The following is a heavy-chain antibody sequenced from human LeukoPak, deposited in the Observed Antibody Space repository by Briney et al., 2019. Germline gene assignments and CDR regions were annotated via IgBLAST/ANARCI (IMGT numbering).Heavy chain of an antibody. D-gene: IGHD1-26*01. CDR2: ISGSGDRT. CDR1: GFTFSSYA. V-gene: IGHV3-23*01. J-gene: IGHJ6*03. CDR3: AKGSIVGATSYYYMDV. Sequence: GGSLRLSCAASGFTFSSYAMSWVRQAPGKGLEWASGISGSGDRTYYADSVKGRFSISRDKSKNTLFLQMNSLRAGDTAVYYCAKGSIVGATSYYYMDVWGKGTTVTISS.